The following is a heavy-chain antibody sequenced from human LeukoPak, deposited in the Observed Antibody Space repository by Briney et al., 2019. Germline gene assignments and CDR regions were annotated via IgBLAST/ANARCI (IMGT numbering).Heavy chain of an antibody. D-gene: IGHD3-22*01. CDR2: INHSGST. CDR3: ARVSRSGSFYGMDV. J-gene: IGHJ6*02. Sequence: KASETLSLTCAVYGGSFSGYYWSWIRQPPGKGLEWIGEINHSGSTNYNPSLKSRVTISVDTSKNQFSLKLSSVAAADTAVYYCARVSRSGSFYGMDVWGQGTTVTVSS. V-gene: IGHV4-34*01. CDR1: GGSFSGYY.